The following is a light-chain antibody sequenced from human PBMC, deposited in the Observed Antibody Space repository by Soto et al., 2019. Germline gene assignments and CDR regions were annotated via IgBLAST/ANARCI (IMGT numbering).Light chain of an antibody. CDR1: QSVFNY. J-gene: IGKJ1*01. CDR3: QQSYYNPT. CDR2: DIS. V-gene: IGKV1-39*01. Sequence: EIQMTQSPSSLSASVGDRVTITFRASQSVFNYLHWYQQKPGRAPSLLIYDISTLQSGVPSRFSGSGSGTDFTLTISSLQHEDFATYYCQQSYYNPTFGQGTKVDIK.